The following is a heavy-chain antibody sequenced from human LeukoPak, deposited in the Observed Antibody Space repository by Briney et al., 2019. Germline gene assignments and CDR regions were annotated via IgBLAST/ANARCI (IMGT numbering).Heavy chain of an antibody. CDR3: ARSGDTAMVTVGY. J-gene: IGHJ4*02. CDR1: GYTFTSYG. V-gene: IGHV1-69*04. D-gene: IGHD5-18*01. Sequence: SVKVSCKASGYTFTSYGISWVRQAPGQGLEWMGRIIPILGIANYAQKFQGRVTITADKSTSTAYMELSSLRSEDTAVYYCARSGDTAMVTVGYWGQGTLVTVSS. CDR2: IIPILGIA.